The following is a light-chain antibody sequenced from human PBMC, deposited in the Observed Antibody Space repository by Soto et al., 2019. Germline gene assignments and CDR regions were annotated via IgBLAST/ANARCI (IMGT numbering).Light chain of an antibody. CDR2: AAS. Sequence: DIQMTQSPSSLSASVGDRVTITCRASQGSRDALGWYQQKPGKASKRLIYAASSLQSGVPSRFSVSGSGTEFTLTISSLQPEDFATYYCLQHNSYPQTFGQGTKVEIK. CDR3: LQHNSYPQT. V-gene: IGKV1-17*01. J-gene: IGKJ1*01. CDR1: QGSRDA.